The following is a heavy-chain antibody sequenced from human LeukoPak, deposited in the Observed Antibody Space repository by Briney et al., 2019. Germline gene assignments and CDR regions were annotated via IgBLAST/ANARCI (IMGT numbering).Heavy chain of an antibody. J-gene: IGHJ5*02. CDR2: TYYRSTWYN. CDR3: ARRLTQYDCFDP. Sequence: SQTLSLTCAISGDSVSSNSVTWNWIRQSPSRGLEWLVRTYYRSTWYNDYAVSVRGRITVNPDTSKNQFSLHLDSVTPEDTAVYYCARRLTQYDCFDPWGQGILVTVSS. V-gene: IGHV6-1*01. CDR1: GDSVSSNSVT. D-gene: IGHD2-2*01.